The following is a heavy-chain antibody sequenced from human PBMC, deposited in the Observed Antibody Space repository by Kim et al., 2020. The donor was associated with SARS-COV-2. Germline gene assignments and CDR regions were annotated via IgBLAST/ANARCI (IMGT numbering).Heavy chain of an antibody. D-gene: IGHD6-19*01. Sequence: SRVTISVDTSKNQFSLKLSSVTAADTAVYYCARLPLVTSSGWYVAAPFDPWGQGTLVTVSS. V-gene: IGHV4-39*01. J-gene: IGHJ5*02. CDR3: ARLPLVTSSGWYVAAPFDP.